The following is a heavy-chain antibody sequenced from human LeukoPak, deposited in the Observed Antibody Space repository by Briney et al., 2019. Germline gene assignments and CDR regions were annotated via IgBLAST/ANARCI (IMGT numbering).Heavy chain of an antibody. V-gene: IGHV1-69*02. J-gene: IGHJ6*02. CDR3: ARGLGYCSGGSCYPPRLGMDV. CDR2: ILGIA. Sequence: ILGIANYAQKFQGRVTITADKSTSTAYMELSSLRSEDTAVYYCARGLGYCSGGSCYPPRLGMDVWGQGTTVTVSS. D-gene: IGHD2-15*01.